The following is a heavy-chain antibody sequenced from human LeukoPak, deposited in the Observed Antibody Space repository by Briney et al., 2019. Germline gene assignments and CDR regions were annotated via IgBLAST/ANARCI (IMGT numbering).Heavy chain of an antibody. CDR1: GFTFGNSW. CDR2: INADGSAA. CDR3: VVVVEPPDSDGFDV. D-gene: IGHD1-14*01. Sequence: PGGSLRLSRAASGFTFGNSWVHWVRQAPGKGLVWVSLINADGSAATYADSVKGRFTISRDNARNTLSLQMNSLTIEDTAVYYCVVVVEPPDSDGFDVWGQGTMITVSS. J-gene: IGHJ3*01. V-gene: IGHV3-74*01.